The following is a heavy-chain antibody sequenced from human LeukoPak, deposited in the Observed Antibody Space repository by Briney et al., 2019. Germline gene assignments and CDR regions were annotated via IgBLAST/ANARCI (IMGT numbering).Heavy chain of an antibody. Sequence: GRSLRLSCAASGFTFSSYAMHWVRQAPGKGLEWVAVISYDGSNKYYADSVKGRFTISRDNSKNTLYLQMNSLRAGDTAVYYCAKEAHPYYDFWSGVFDYWGQGTLVTVSS. CDR3: AKEAHPYYDFWSGVFDY. CDR2: ISYDGSNK. CDR1: GFTFSSYA. J-gene: IGHJ4*02. D-gene: IGHD3-3*01. V-gene: IGHV3-30-3*01.